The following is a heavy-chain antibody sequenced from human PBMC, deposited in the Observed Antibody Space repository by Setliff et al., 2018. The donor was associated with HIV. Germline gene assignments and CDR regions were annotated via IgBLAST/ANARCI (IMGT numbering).Heavy chain of an antibody. CDR2: INTGNGNT. J-gene: IGHJ4*02. Sequence: GASVKVSCKASGYTFSSHTIHWVRQAPGQGLEWMGWINTGNGNTKYSQKFRDRVTITRDTSANTGYMEVNSLRLEDTAVYYCARDRIPKRGYTYREPDFDSWGQGTLVTVSS. V-gene: IGHV1-3*04. D-gene: IGHD3-16*02. CDR1: GYTFSSHT. CDR3: ARDRIPKRGYTYREPDFDS.